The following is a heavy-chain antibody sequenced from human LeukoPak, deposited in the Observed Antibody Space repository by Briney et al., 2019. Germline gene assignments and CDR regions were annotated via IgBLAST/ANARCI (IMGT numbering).Heavy chain of an antibody. CDR3: ARDGLGHCSGGSCYSWFDP. CDR2: IIPIFVTA. CDR1: GGSFSSYA. D-gene: IGHD2-15*01. V-gene: IGHV1-69*13. J-gene: IGHJ5*02. Sequence: GASVKVSCKASGGSFSSYAISWVRQAPGHGLEWMGGIIPIFVTANYAQKFQGRVTITADESTSTAYMELSSLRSEDTAVYYCARDGLGHCSGGSCYSWFDPWGQGTLVTVSS.